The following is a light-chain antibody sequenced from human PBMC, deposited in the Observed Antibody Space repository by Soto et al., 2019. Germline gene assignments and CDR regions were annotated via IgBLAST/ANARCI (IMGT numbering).Light chain of an antibody. Sequence: DIQVTQSPSSLSASVGDRVTITCRASQTISTYLHWFQQKPGKAPDLLIYGASTLQGGVPSRFSGSGSGTDFTLTISNLQPEDSATYFCQQTSSAPWTFGQGTKVEIK. V-gene: IGKV1-39*01. CDR3: QQTSSAPWT. CDR2: GAS. J-gene: IGKJ1*01. CDR1: QTISTY.